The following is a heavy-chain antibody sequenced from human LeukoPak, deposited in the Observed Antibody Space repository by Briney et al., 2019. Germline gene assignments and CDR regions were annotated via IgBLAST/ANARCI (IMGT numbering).Heavy chain of an antibody. CDR2: IYYDGST. D-gene: IGHD2-15*01. CDR3: ARDLHYCSGGSCYSIGAFDI. CDR1: GGSISSGGYY. J-gene: IGHJ3*02. Sequence: TLSLTCTVSGGSISSGGYYWSWIRQHPGKGLEWIIDIYYDGSTYYNPSLKSRVTISVDTSKNQFSLKLSSLTAADTAVYYCARDLHYCSGGSCYSIGAFDIWGQGTMVTVSS. V-gene: IGHV4-31*03.